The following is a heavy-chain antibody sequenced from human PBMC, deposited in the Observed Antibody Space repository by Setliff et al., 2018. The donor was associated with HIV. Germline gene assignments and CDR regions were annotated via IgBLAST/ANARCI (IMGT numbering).Heavy chain of an antibody. J-gene: IGHJ4*01. CDR1: GASIRSGLNY. V-gene: IGHV4-61*09. CDR2: IYSGGTT. D-gene: IGHD2-15*01. CDR3: ARGHVVGTSRSFDL. Sequence: PSETLSLTCSVSGASIRSGLNYWTWIRQPAGKGLEWIGHIYSGGTTNYNPSLKRRVTISVDMSKNHFSLNLTTVSAADTAAYYCARGHVVGTSRSFDLWGRGNLVTVS.